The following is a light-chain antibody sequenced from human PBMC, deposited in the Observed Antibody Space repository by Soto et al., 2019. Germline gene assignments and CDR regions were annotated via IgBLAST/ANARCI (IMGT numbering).Light chain of an antibody. CDR2: DVS. J-gene: IGLJ2*01. CDR1: SSDVGGYNY. Sequence: QSALTQPRSVSGSPGQSVTISCTGTSSDVGGYNYVSWYQQHPGKAPKLMIHDVSQRPSGVPDRFSGSKSGNTASLTISGLQAEDEADYHCSSYAGIHVVFGGGTKLTVL. V-gene: IGLV2-11*01. CDR3: SSYAGIHVV.